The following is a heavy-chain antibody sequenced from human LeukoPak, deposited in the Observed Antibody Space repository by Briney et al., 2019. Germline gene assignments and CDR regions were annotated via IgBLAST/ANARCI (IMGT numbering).Heavy chain of an antibody. CDR1: GFTFSTYA. D-gene: IGHD6-19*01. J-gene: IGHJ3*02. CDR2: ISGSGGST. CDR3: AGGAGWTSDI. Sequence: GGSLRLSCAASGFTFSTYAMSWVRQAPGKGLEWVSSISGSGGSTFYADSVKGRFTISRDNSKNTLYLQMNSLRADDTAVYYFAGGAGWTSDIWGQGTLVIVSS. V-gene: IGHV3-23*01.